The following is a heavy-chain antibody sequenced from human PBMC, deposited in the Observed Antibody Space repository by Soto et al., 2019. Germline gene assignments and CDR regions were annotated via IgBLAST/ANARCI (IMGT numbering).Heavy chain of an antibody. V-gene: IGHV3-23*01. CDR1: GLTFSSFG. D-gene: IGHD3-3*01. Sequence: GSLRLTCASAGLTFSSFGMHWVRQAPGKGLEWVSSLSPNGGSTYYAESVKGRFTISRDNAKNTLFLQMDSLRAEDTAVYFCAKSKDSTIFGVVIYYFDTWGQGALVTVSS. J-gene: IGHJ4*02. CDR3: AKSKDSTIFGVVIYYFDT. CDR2: LSPNGGST.